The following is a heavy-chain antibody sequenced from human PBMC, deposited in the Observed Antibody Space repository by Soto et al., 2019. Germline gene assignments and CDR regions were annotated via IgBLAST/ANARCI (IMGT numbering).Heavy chain of an antibody. CDR1: GGSISSSSYY. CDR2: IYYSGST. V-gene: IGHV4-39*01. Sequence: QLQLQESGPGLVKPSETLSLTCTVSGGSISSSSYYWGWIRQPPGKGLEWIGSIYYSGSTYYNPSLKRRVTISVDTSKNQFSLKLSSVTAADTAVYYCARLQLWFYAFDIWGQGTMVTVSS. J-gene: IGHJ3*02. D-gene: IGHD5-18*01. CDR3: ARLQLWFYAFDI.